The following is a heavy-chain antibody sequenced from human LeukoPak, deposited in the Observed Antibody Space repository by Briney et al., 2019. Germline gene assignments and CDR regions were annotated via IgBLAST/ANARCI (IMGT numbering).Heavy chain of an antibody. D-gene: IGHD4-17*01. V-gene: IGHV4-59*01. CDR3: ARVIFSGDSNWFDP. CDR2: IYYSGST. CDR1: GGSISSYY. J-gene: IGHJ5*02. Sequence: PSETLSLTCTVSGGSISSYYWSWIRQPPGKGLEWIGYIYYSGSTNYNPSLKSRVTISVDTSKNQFSLKLSSVTAADTAVYYCARVIFSGDSNWFDPWGQGTLVIVSS.